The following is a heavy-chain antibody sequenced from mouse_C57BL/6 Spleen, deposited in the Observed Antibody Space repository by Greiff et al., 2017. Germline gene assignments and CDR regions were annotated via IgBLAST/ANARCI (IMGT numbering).Heavy chain of an antibody. CDR1: GYTFTDYY. J-gene: IGHJ3*01. CDR2: INPNNGGT. CDR3: AREGIITTVVGPFAY. D-gene: IGHD1-1*01. V-gene: IGHV1-26*01. Sequence: VQLQQSGPELVKPGASVKISCKASGYTFTDYYMNWVKQSHGKSLEWIGDINPNNGGTSYNQKFKGKATLTVDKSSSTAYMELRSLTSEDSAVYYCAREGIITTVVGPFAYWGQGTLVTVSA.